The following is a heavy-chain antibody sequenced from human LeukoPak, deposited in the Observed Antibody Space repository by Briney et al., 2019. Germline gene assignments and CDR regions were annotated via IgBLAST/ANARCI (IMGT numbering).Heavy chain of an antibody. CDR3: VRDFDYGFDY. V-gene: IGHV3-48*01. D-gene: IGHD4-17*01. CDR1: GFTFSSYA. J-gene: IGHJ4*02. Sequence: GGSLRLSCAASGFTFSSYAMHWVRQAPGKGMEWLSNVRPGGDLTSYADSVRGRFTISRDNAKNSLFLQMNSLRVEDTAVYYCVRDFDYGFDYWGQGVLVIVSS. CDR2: VRPGGDLT.